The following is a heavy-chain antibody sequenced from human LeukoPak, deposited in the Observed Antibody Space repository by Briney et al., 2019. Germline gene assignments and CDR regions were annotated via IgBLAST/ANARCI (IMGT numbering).Heavy chain of an antibody. V-gene: IGHV1-18*01. CDR2: ISAYNGNT. CDR1: GYTFTSYG. CDR3: ARAKRTVTTLSGNWFDP. J-gene: IGHJ5*02. D-gene: IGHD4-17*01. Sequence: GASVKVSCKASGYTFTSYGISWVRQAPGQGLEWLGWISAYNGNTNYAQKLQGRVTMTTDTSTSTAYMQLRSLRPDDTAVYYCARAKRTVTTLSGNWFDPWGQGTLVTVSS.